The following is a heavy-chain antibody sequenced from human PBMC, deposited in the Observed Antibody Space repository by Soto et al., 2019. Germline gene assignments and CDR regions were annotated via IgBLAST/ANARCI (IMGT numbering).Heavy chain of an antibody. J-gene: IGHJ4*02. D-gene: IGHD3-10*01. CDR3: VRQTSFYYGSANYYNSLFDS. CDR1: GGSISSSSYY. Sequence: SETLSLICTVSGGSISSSSYYWGWIRQPPGEGLEWIGSTYYGGSTYFHPSLQSRVTMSVDTSKNQFSLKLSSVTAADTAVHYCVRQTSFYYGSANYYNSLFDSWGPGTLVTVSS. CDR2: TYYGGST. V-gene: IGHV4-39*01.